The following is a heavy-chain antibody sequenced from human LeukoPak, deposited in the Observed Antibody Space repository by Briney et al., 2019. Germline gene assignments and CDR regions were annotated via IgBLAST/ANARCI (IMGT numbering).Heavy chain of an antibody. CDR2: IIPILGIA. V-gene: IGHV1-69*04. Sequence: SVTVSCKASGGTFSSYAISWVRQAPGQGLEWMGRIIPILGIANYAQKFQGRVTITADKSTSTAYMELSSLRSEDTAVYYCARDFIEGISGYDVPRVAYYYYGMDVWGQGTTVTVSS. CDR3: ARDFIEGISGYDVPRVAYYYYGMDV. J-gene: IGHJ6*02. D-gene: IGHD5-12*01. CDR1: GGTFSSYA.